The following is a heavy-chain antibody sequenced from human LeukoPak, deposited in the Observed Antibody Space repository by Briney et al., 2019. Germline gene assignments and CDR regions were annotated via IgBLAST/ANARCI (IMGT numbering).Heavy chain of an antibody. CDR3: AKASTYSGNAHLHY. D-gene: IGHD6-13*01. CDR2: ISWNSGSI. J-gene: IGHJ4*02. CDR1: GFTFDDYA. V-gene: IGHV3-9*01. Sequence: PGRSLRLSCAASGFTFDDYAMHWVRQAPGKGLEWVSGISWNSGSIVYADSVKGRFTISRDSAKNSLYLQMNSLRAEDTALYYCAKASTYSGNAHLHYWGQGTLVTVSS.